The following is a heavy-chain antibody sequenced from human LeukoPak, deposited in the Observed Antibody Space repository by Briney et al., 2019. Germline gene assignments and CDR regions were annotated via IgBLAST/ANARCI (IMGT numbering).Heavy chain of an antibody. J-gene: IGHJ4*02. CDR2: IWYDGSKT. D-gene: IGHD3-10*01. V-gene: IGHV3-33*01. CDR1: GFTFSSYG. Sequence: GGSLRLSCAASGFTFSSYGMHWVRQAPGKGLEWVAFIWYDGSKTYHADSVKGRFTISRDNSKNTLYLQVNSLRAEDTAVYFCARDRGDFYYFDYWGQGTLVTVSS. CDR3: ARDRGDFYYFDY.